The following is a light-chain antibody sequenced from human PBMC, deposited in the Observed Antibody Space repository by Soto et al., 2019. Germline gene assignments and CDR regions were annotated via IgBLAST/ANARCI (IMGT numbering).Light chain of an antibody. V-gene: IGKV1-5*01. CDR3: QQYNSYWT. J-gene: IGKJ1*01. CDR1: QSISSW. CDR2: DAS. Sequence: DIQMTQSPSTLSASVGDRVTITCRASQSISSWLAWYQQKPGKAPKLPIYDASSLESGVPSRFSGSGSGTEFTLTISSLQPDDFATYYCQQYNSYWTFGQGTKVELK.